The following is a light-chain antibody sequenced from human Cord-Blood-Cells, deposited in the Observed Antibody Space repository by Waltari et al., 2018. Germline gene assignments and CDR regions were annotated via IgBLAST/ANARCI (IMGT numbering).Light chain of an antibody. CDR3: QQRSNWPSST. J-gene: IGKJ5*01. CDR1: QSVSSY. CDR2: DAS. V-gene: IGKV3-11*01. Sequence: EIVLTQSPATLSLSPGERATLSCRASQSVSSYLAWYQQKPGQAPRLLIYDASNRATGIPARFSGSGSGTDFTLTISSLEPEDFAVYYCQQRSNWPSSTFGQGRRLEIK.